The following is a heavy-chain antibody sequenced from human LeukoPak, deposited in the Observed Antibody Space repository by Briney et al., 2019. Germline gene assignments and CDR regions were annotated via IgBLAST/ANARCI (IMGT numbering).Heavy chain of an antibody. CDR3: ARDSSIHDAFDI. V-gene: IGHV1-2*02. D-gene: IGHD2-2*01. Sequence: ASVKVSCKASGGTFSSYAISWVRQAPGQGLEWMGWINPNSGGTNYAQKFQGRVTMTRDTSISTAYMELSRLRSDDTAVYYCARDSSIHDAFDIWGQGTMVTVSS. CDR1: GGTFSSYA. CDR2: INPNSGGT. J-gene: IGHJ3*02.